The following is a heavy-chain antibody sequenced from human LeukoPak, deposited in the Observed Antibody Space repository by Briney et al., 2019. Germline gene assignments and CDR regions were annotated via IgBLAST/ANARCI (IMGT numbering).Heavy chain of an antibody. D-gene: IGHD1-26*01. J-gene: IGHJ4*02. Sequence: SETLSLTCTVSGYSISSGYYWGWIRQPPGKGLEWIANIYHSGNTYYNPSLKSRVTISVDTSKNQFSLKLSSVTAADTAVYYCAVGAGTLNFDYWGQGTLVTVSS. CDR2: IYHSGNT. V-gene: IGHV4-38-2*02. CDR3: AVGAGTLNFDY. CDR1: GYSISSGYY.